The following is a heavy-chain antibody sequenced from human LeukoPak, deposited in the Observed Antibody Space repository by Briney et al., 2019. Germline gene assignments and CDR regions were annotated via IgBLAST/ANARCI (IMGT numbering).Heavy chain of an antibody. J-gene: IGHJ4*02. CDR1: GGTFSSYA. V-gene: IGHV1-69*04. Sequence: ASVKVSCKASGGTFSSYAISWVRQAPGQGLEWMGRIIPILGIANYAQKFRGRVTITADKSTSTAYMELSSLRSEDTAVYYCASQPTVTTVAPFDYWGQGTLVTVSS. D-gene: IGHD4-4*01. CDR2: IIPILGIA. CDR3: ASQPTVTTVAPFDY.